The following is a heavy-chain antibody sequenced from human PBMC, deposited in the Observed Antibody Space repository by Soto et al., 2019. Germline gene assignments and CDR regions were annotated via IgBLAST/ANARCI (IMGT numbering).Heavy chain of an antibody. J-gene: IGHJ6*02. CDR3: ARALGGGYNYGYYYYGMDV. CDR2: ISYDGSNK. CDR1: GFTFSSYA. D-gene: IGHD5-12*01. Sequence: GGSLRLSCAASGFTFSSYAMHWVRQAPGKGLEWVAVISYDGSNKYYADSVKGRFTISRDNSKNTLYLQMNSLRAEDTAVYYCARALGGGYNYGYYYYGMDVWGQGTTVTVS. V-gene: IGHV3-30-3*01.